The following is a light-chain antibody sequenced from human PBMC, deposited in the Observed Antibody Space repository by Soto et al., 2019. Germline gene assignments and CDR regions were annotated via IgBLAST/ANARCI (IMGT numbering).Light chain of an antibody. CDR1: SSDVGDYNY. CDR3: SSYTSRRTQV. Sequence: QSALTQPASVSASPGQSITISCTGTSSDVGDYNYVSWYQQQPGKAPELMIYEVSNRPSGVSNRFSGSKSGNTASLTISGLQAEDEADYYCSSYTSRRTQVFGTGTKVTVL. J-gene: IGLJ1*01. V-gene: IGLV2-14*01. CDR2: EVS.